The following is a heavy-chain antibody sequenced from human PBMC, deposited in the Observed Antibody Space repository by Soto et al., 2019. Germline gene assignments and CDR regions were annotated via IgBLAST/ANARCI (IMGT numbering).Heavy chain of an antibody. CDR3: ARDRPVVVPAASSMDV. D-gene: IGHD2-2*01. Sequence: QPGGSLRLSCAASGFTFSSYWMSWVRQAPGKGLEWVAKITISRDNAKNSLYLQMNSLRAEDTAVYYCARDRPVVVPAASSMDVWGQGTTVTVSS. J-gene: IGHJ6*02. CDR1: GFTFSSYW. V-gene: IGHV3-7*01.